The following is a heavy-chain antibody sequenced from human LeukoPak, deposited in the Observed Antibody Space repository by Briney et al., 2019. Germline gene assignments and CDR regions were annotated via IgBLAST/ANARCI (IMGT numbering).Heavy chain of an antibody. D-gene: IGHD6-6*01. Sequence: GGSLRLSCAASGFTFSSYAMSWVRQAPGKGLEWVSAISGSGGSTYYADSVKGRFTISRDNSKNTLYLQMNSLRDEDTAVYYCAKDWYALSSSAYYFDYWGQGTLVTVSS. CDR1: GFTFSSYA. V-gene: IGHV3-23*01. J-gene: IGHJ4*02. CDR2: ISGSGGST. CDR3: AKDWYALSSSAYYFDY.